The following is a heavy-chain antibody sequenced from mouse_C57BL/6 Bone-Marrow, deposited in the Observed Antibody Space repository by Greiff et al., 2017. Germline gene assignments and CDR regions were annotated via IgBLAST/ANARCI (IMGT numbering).Heavy chain of an antibody. J-gene: IGHJ2*01. CDR1: GYAFTNYL. CDR3: ARAALTVFDY. D-gene: IGHD4-1*01. Sequence: QVQLKESGAELVRPGTSVKVSCKASGYAFTNYLIEWVKQRPGQGLEWIGVINPGSGGTNYNEKFKGKATLTADKSSSTAYMQLSSLTSEDSAVYFFARAALTVFDYWGQGTTLTVSS. CDR2: INPGSGGT. V-gene: IGHV1-54*01.